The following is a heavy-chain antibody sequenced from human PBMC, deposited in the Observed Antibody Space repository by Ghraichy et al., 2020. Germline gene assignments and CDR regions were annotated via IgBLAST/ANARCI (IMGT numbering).Heavy chain of an antibody. CDR3: ARVQEVRRSSYEYYHYYYMDV. CDR1: GFTFRSYS. CDR2: ISSSGDYI. Sequence: GGSLRLSCAGSGFTFRSYSMNWVRQAPGKGLEWVSSISSSGDYIFYADSVEGRFTISRDNAKNSLFLQMNSLRAEDTAVYYCARVQEVRRSSYEYYHYYYMDVWGKGTTVTVSS. J-gene: IGHJ6*03. V-gene: IGHV3-21*01. D-gene: IGHD3-16*01.